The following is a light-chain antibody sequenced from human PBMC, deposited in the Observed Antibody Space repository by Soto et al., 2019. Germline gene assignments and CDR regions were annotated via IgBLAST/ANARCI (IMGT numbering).Light chain of an antibody. CDR2: SAS. Sequence: DIQWTQSPSSLSASVGDRVTITCRASRSISRYLNWYQQKPGKAPKLLIYSASSLQSGVPSRFSGSGSGSDFTLTINSLQPEDFATYYCQQTYSTPRTFGQGTKVDIK. J-gene: IGKJ1*01. CDR3: QQTYSTPRT. V-gene: IGKV1-39*01. CDR1: RSISRY.